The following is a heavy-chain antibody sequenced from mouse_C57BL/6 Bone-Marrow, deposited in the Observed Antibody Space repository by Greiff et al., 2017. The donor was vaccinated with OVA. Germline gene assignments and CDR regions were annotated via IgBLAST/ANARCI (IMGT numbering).Heavy chain of an antibody. CDR2: INPNNGGT. V-gene: IGHV1-26*01. Sequence: VQLQQSGPELVKPGASVKISCKASGYTFTDYYMNWVKQSHGKSLEWIGDINPNNGGTSYNQKFKGKATLTVDKSSSTAYMELRSLTSEASAVYYCARGITTVVAPFDYWGQGTTLTVSS. D-gene: IGHD1-1*01. CDR1: GYTFTDYY. J-gene: IGHJ2*01. CDR3: ARGITTVVAPFDY.